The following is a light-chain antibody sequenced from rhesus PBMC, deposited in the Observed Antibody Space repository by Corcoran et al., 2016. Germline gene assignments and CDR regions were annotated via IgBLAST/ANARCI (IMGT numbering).Light chain of an antibody. CDR1: QGISSW. V-gene: IGKV1-22*01. CDR2: KAS. J-gene: IGKJ1*01. CDR3: QQFSSRPCT. Sequence: DIQMTQSPSSLSASVGDTVTITCRASQGISSWVAWYQQKPGKAPKLLINKASSLQSGVPSRFSGSGSGTDFTLPLSSLQSDDFATSYYQQFSSRPCTFGHGTKVEIK.